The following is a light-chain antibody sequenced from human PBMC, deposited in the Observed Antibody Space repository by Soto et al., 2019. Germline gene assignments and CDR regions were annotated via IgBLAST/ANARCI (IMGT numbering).Light chain of an antibody. Sequence: DIQMTQSPSTLSASVGDRVTITCRASQSISDWLAWYQQKPGKAPKLLIYDASGLESGDPSRFSGSGSGTEFTLTISSLQPDDFATYYCQQYNSYSLTFGGGNKVEIK. CDR2: DAS. CDR3: QQYNSYSLT. V-gene: IGKV1-5*01. CDR1: QSISDW. J-gene: IGKJ4*01.